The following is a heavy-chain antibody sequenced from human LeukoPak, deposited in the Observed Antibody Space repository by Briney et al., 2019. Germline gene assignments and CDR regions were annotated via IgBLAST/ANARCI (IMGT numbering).Heavy chain of an antibody. J-gene: IGHJ4*02. Sequence: ASVKVSCKLSGSTLTESSIHWVRQAHGKGLEWLGGLDPEDGETILSQKFQDRVALTADTSTSTAYMDMSRLRSEDTAVYFCVRGRTGSIATAGRYWGRGTLVTVSS. V-gene: IGHV1-24*01. D-gene: IGHD6-6*01. CDR2: LDPEDGET. CDR1: GSTLTESS. CDR3: VRGRTGSIATAGRY.